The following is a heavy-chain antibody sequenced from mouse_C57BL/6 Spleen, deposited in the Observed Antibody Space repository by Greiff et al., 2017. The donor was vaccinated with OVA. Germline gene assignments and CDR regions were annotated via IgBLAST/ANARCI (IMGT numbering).Heavy chain of an antibody. CDR2: ISSGISTI. CDR1: GFTFSDYG. J-gene: IGHJ1*03. Sequence: EVQGVESGGGLVKPGGSLKLSCAASGFTFSDYGMHWVSQAPEKGLEWVAYISSGISTIYYADTVKGRFTISRDNAKNTLFLQMTSLRSEDTAMYYCARAGDYYGNRRYFDVWGTGTTVTVSS. V-gene: IGHV5-17*01. CDR3: ARAGDYYGNRRYFDV. D-gene: IGHD1-1*01.